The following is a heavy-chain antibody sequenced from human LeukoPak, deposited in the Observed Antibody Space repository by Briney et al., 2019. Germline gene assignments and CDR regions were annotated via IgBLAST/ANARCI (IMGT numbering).Heavy chain of an antibody. D-gene: IGHD3-3*01. CDR1: GGSISISGFY. CDR3: ARLGGYGLRFLEWSLNWFDP. J-gene: IGHJ5*02. CDR2: VYYSGTT. V-gene: IGHV4-39*01. Sequence: SETLSLTCSVSGGSISISGFYWGWIRQTPGRGLELIGSVYYSGTTYYNPSLESRVTVSVDTSKNQFSLKLSSVTAADTAVYYCARLGGYGLRFLEWSLNWFDPWGQGTLVTVSS.